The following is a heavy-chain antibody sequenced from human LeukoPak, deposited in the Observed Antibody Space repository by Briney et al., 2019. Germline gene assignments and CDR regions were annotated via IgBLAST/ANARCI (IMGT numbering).Heavy chain of an antibody. CDR2: IYYSGST. Sequence: SETLSLTCSVSGGSISSYYWSWIRQPPGKGLEWIGYIYYSGSTYYNPSLKSRVTISVDTSKNQFSLKLSSVTAADTAVYYCARENADRDGYNQSPGAFDIWGQGTMVTVSS. J-gene: IGHJ3*02. CDR3: ARENADRDGYNQSPGAFDI. D-gene: IGHD5-24*01. CDR1: GGSISSYY. V-gene: IGHV4-59*06.